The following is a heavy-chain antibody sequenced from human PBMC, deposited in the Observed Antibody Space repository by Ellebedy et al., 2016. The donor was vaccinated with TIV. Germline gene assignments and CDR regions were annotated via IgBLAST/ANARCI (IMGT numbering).Heavy chain of an antibody. J-gene: IGHJ4*02. Sequence: PGGSLRLSCAASGFTFDDYAMHWVRQAPGKGLEWVSGISWNGDNMGYADSVKGRFTISRDNAKNSLYLQMNSLGAEDTALYYCVKDRDYGDYEFDYWGQGTLVTVSS. D-gene: IGHD4-17*01. CDR3: VKDRDYGDYEFDY. V-gene: IGHV3-9*01. CDR2: ISWNGDNM. CDR1: GFTFDDYA.